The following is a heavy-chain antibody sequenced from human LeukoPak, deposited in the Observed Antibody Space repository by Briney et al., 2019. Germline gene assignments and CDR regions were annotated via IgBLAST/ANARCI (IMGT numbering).Heavy chain of an antibody. CDR3: ARRGYCSSTSCYEDGWFDP. CDR1: GGSISSSSYY. J-gene: IGHJ5*02. CDR2: INYSGST. V-gene: IGHV4-39*01. D-gene: IGHD2-2*01. Sequence: SETLSLTCTVSGGSISSSSYYWGWIRQPPGKGLEWIGSINYSGSTYYNPSLKSRVTISVDTSKNQFSLKLSSVTAADTAVYYCARRGYCSSTSCYEDGWFDPWGQGTLVTVSS.